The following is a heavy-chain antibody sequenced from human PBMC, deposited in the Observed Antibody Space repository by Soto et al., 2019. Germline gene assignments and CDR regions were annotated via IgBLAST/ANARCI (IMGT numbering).Heavy chain of an antibody. V-gene: IGHV5-51*01. Sequence: GASLNISCKGSGYSFTSYWIGWVRQKPGKGLEWMGIIYPGDSDTRYSPSFQGQVTISADKSISTAYLQWSSLKASDTAMYYCARRFYSSSWSLYYFDYWGQGTLVTVSS. CDR3: ARRFYSSSWSLYYFDY. D-gene: IGHD6-13*01. CDR2: IYPGDSDT. J-gene: IGHJ4*02. CDR1: GYSFTSYW.